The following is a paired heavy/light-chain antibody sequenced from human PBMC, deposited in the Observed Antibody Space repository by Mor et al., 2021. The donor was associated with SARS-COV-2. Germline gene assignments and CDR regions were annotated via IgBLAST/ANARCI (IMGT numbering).Heavy chain of an antibody. D-gene: IGHD6-19*01. CDR3: ARGHGWTSDN. V-gene: IGHV3-7*01. CDR2: IKQDGSDK. CDR1: GFTFRDYW. J-gene: IGHJ4*02. Sequence: DVQLVESGGALVQPGGSLTLSCEASGFTFRDYWMNWVRQAPGKGPEWVANIKQDGSDKHYGSSVRGRFTVSRDNAKNSLHLHMNSLRVDDTAVYYCARGHGWTSDNWGQGTLVIVS.
Light chain of an antibody. Sequence: EIVLTQSPGTLSLSPGERATLSCRASQDVTNNYLAWYHQKPGQAPRLLIYAASTRITGIPDRFSGSGSGTDFTLTISRLEPEDSGMYYCHQCSYAPLTFGGGTKVEIK. V-gene: IGKV3-20*01. CDR2: AAS. CDR3: HQCSYAPLT. CDR1: QDVTNNY. J-gene: IGKJ4*01.